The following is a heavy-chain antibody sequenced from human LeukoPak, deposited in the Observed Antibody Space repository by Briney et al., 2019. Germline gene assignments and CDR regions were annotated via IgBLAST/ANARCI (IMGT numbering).Heavy chain of an antibody. J-gene: IGHJ4*02. D-gene: IGHD3-3*01. CDR3: ARDQYDTWSRRGNFDS. CDR2: IKLDGSEK. Sequence: GGSLRLSCVASGFTFGKYWMSWVRQAPGKGLEWVANIKLDGSEKNYVDSVKGRFTIPRDNTKNSLYLQMNSLRVEDTAVFYCARDQYDTWSRRGNFDSWGQGTLVTVSS. V-gene: IGHV3-7*03. CDR1: GFTFGKYW.